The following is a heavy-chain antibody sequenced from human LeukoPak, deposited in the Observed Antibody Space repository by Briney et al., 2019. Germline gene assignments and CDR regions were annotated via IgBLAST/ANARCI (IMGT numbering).Heavy chain of an antibody. CDR2: ISGSGGST. J-gene: IGHJ4*02. Sequence: PGRSLRLSCAASGFTFSSYAMSWVRQAPGKGLEWVSAISGSGGSTYYADSVKGRFTISRDNSKNTLYLQMNSLRAEDTALYYASGHGSSSYWGQGTLVAVSS. D-gene: IGHD6-13*01. CDR1: GFTFSSYA. CDR3: SGHGSSSY. V-gene: IGHV3-23*01.